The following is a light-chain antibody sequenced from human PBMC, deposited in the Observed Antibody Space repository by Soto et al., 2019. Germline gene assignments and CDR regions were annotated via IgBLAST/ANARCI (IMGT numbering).Light chain of an antibody. Sequence: DIQMTQSPSTLSASVGDRVTITCRASQTISNWLAWYQQKPGKAPKLLIYDASTLESGVPSRFSGSGSGTEFTLTISTLQPDDFATYYCQQSYTTPLTFGGGTKV. V-gene: IGKV1-5*01. CDR2: DAS. CDR1: QTISNW. CDR3: QQSYTTPLT. J-gene: IGKJ4*01.